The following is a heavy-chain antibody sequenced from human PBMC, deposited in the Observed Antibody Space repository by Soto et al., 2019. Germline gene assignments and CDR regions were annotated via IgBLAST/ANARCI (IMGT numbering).Heavy chain of an antibody. D-gene: IGHD1-1*01. Sequence: GGSLRLSCAASGFIFSSYAMSWVRQAPGKGLEWVSAISGSGTTAYYADSVKGRFTFSRDTAKNTLYLQMSSLRAEDTAVYYCAREIVTTGEYYFDSWGQGTLVTVSS. CDR3: AREIVTTGEYYFDS. V-gene: IGHV3-23*01. CDR2: ISGSGTTA. J-gene: IGHJ4*02. CDR1: GFIFSSYA.